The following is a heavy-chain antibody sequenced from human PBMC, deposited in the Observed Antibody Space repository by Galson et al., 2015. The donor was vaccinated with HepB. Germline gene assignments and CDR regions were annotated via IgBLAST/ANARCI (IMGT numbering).Heavy chain of an antibody. CDR3: ARHYYDHSAGDA. CDR1: GYSFTTYW. D-gene: IGHD3-22*01. V-gene: IGHV5-51*01. CDR2: IYPGDADT. J-gene: IGHJ6*02. Sequence: QSGAEVKKPGESLKISCKGSGYSFTTYWIGWVRQMPGKGLEWMGIIYPGDADTRYSPSFQGQSTISADKSMSPAYLQWSSLEASDTGMYYCARHYYDHSAGDAWGQGTTFTVSS.